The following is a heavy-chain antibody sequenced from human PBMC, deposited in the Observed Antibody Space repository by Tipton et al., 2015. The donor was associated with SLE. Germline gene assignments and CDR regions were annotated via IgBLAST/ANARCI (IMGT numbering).Heavy chain of an antibody. D-gene: IGHD3-3*01. V-gene: IGHV4-31*03. J-gene: IGHJ3*02. Sequence: NLSLTCTVSGGSISSGGYYWSWIRQHPGKGLEWIGYIYYSGSTYYNPSLTSRVTISVDTSKNQFSLKLSSVTAADTAVYYCAREEENDFWSGGDAFDIWGQGTMVTVSS. CDR1: GGSISSGGYY. CDR2: IYYSGST. CDR3: AREEENDFWSGGDAFDI.